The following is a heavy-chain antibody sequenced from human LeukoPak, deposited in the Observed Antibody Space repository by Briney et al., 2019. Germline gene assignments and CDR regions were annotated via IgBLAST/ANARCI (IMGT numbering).Heavy chain of an antibody. V-gene: IGHV1-8*01. J-gene: IGHJ5*02. CDR1: GYTSTSYD. CDR3: AGGFYDYGDYGGNWFDP. Sequence: ASVKVSCKASGYTSTSYDINWVRQATGQGLEWMGWMNPNSGNTGYAQKFQGRVTMTRNTSISTAYMELSSLRSKDTAVYYCAGGFYDYGDYGGNWFDPWGQGTLVTVSS. CDR2: MNPNSGNT. D-gene: IGHD4-17*01.